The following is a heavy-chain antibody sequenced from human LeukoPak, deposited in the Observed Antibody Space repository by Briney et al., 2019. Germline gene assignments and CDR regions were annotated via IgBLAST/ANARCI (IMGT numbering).Heavy chain of an antibody. CDR2: INPNSGGT. CDR1: GYRVTDYD. Sequence: GASLKVSCKASGYRVTDYDMQCVRQAPGQGLEWMGWINPNSGGTKYAQKFQGRVTMTRDTSISTVYMELSRLRSDDTAIYYCAREPRPRGGWFVSDWGQGTLVTVSS. V-gene: IGHV1-2*02. J-gene: IGHJ4*02. D-gene: IGHD6-19*01. CDR3: AREPRPRGGWFVSD.